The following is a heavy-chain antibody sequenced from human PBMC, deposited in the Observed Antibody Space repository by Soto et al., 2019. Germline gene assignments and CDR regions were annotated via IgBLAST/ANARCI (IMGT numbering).Heavy chain of an antibody. D-gene: IGHD5-12*01. Sequence: EVQLVESGGGLVQPGGSLRLSCAASGFTFSSYSMNWVRQAPGKGLEWVSYISSSSSTIYYADSVKGRFTISRDNAKNSLYLQMNSLRAEDTAVYYCATSTRLSGYDSPNEYYYYYYYMDVWGKGTTVTVSS. CDR3: ATSTRLSGYDSPNEYYYYYYYMDV. V-gene: IGHV3-48*01. CDR2: ISSSSSTI. J-gene: IGHJ6*03. CDR1: GFTFSSYS.